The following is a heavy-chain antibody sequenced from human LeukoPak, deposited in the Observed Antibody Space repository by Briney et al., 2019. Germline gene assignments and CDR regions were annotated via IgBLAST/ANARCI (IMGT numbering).Heavy chain of an antibody. Sequence: GRSLRLSCAASGFTFDDYAMHWVRQAPGKGLEWVSGISWNSGSIGYADSVKGRFTISRDNAKNSLYLQMNSLRAEDTALYYCAKAQDSSGYDYFDYWGQGTLVTVSS. J-gene: IGHJ4*02. V-gene: IGHV3-9*01. CDR1: GFTFDDYA. CDR3: AKAQDSSGYDYFDY. D-gene: IGHD3-22*01. CDR2: ISWNSGSI.